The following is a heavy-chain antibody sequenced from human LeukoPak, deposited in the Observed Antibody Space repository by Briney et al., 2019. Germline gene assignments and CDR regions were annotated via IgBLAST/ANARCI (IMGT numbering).Heavy chain of an antibody. D-gene: IGHD3-3*01. CDR2: ISNTGSNT. Sequence: PGGSLRLSCATSGFTFSSYAVAWVLQAPGKGLKWVSSISNTGSNTYYADSVKGRFTISRDNSKNTLSLQMNSLTAEDTAVYYCAARRGYYHYMDVWGKGTTVTVSS. V-gene: IGHV3-23*01. J-gene: IGHJ6*03. CDR1: GFTFSSYA. CDR3: AARRGYYHYMDV.